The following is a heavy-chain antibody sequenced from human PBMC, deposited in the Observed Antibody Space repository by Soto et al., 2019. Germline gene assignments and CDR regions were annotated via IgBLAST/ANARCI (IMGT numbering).Heavy chain of an antibody. D-gene: IGHD3-3*01. J-gene: IGHJ5*02. CDR1: GGSFSGYY. CDR3: ASGPILEDFWSGYSHRGWCDP. CDR2: INHSGST. Sequence: PSDTLSLTYAVYGGSFSGYYWSWIRQPPGKGLEWIGEINHSGSTNYNPSLKSRVTISVDTSKNQFSLKLSSVTAADTAVYYCASGPILEDFWSGYSHRGWCDPWGKGTMVTVS. V-gene: IGHV4-34*01.